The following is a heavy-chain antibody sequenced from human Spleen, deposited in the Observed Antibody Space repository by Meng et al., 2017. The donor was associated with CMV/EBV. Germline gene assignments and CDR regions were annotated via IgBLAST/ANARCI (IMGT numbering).Heavy chain of an antibody. J-gene: IGHJ6*02. CDR2: IKQDGSEK. V-gene: IGHV3-7*01. CDR3: ARGGSGWYLGYDYYYGMDV. D-gene: IGHD6-19*01. CDR1: GFTFSSYW. Sequence: GCLRLSCAASGFTFSSYWMSWVRQAPGKGLEWVANIKQDGSEKYYVDSVKGRFTVSRDNAKNSLYLQLNSLRAEDTAVYYCARGGSGWYLGYDYYYGMDVWGQGTTVTVSS.